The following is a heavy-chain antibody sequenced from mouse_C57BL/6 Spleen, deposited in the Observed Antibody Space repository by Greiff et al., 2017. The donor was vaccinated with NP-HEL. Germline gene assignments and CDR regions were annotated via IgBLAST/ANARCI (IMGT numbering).Heavy chain of an antibody. CDR2: IDPSDSET. Sequence: VQLQQPGAELVRPGSSVKLSCKASGYTFTSYWMHWVKQRPIQGLEWIGNIDPSDSETHYNQKFKDKATLTVDKSSSTAYMQLSSLTSEDSAVYYCARYYDYPYYAMDYWGQGTSVTVSS. CDR1: GYTFTSYW. CDR3: ARYYDYPYYAMDY. D-gene: IGHD2-4*01. J-gene: IGHJ4*01. V-gene: IGHV1-52*01.